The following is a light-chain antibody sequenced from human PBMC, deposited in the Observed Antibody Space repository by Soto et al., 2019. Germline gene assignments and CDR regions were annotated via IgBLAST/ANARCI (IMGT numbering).Light chain of an antibody. Sequence: QSVLTQPPSVSGAPGQRATISCTGSSSDIGAGYDVHWYQQRPGTAPKLLIFGNINRPSGVPDRFSGSKSGTSASLAITGLQAEDEGDYYCQSYDSTLSARYVLGTGTKLTVL. V-gene: IGLV1-40*01. CDR3: QSYDSTLSARYV. CDR2: GNI. J-gene: IGLJ1*01. CDR1: SSDIGAGYD.